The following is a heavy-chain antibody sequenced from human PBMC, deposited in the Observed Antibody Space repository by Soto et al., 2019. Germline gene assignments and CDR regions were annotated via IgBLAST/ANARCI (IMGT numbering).Heavy chain of an antibody. V-gene: IGHV1-46*02. CDR3: ARGGHIAVVTDSFDS. J-gene: IGHJ4*02. D-gene: IGHD2-21*02. CDR2: IHPSGGGS. Sequence: ASVKVSCKSSGYPFNTYYLHWVRQAPGQGLEWMGMIHPSGGGSTYAQNFLGRVTMTMDSSTSTVFMELTSLRSADTAVYYCARGGHIAVVTDSFDSWGQGTLVTVSS. CDR1: GYPFNTYY.